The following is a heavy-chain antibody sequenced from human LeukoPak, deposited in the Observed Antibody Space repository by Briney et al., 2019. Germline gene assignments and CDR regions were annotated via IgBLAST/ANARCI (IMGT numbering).Heavy chain of an antibody. D-gene: IGHD3-10*01. V-gene: IGHV4-30-2*01. CDR1: GGSISSGGYS. Sequence: PSQTLSLTCAVSGGSISSGGYSWSWIRQPPGKGLEWIGYIYHNGSTYYNPSLKSRVTISVDRSKNQFSLKLSSVTAADTAVYYCARYYYGSGSYDYWGQGTLVTVSS. CDR2: IYHNGST. CDR3: ARYYYGSGSYDY. J-gene: IGHJ4*02.